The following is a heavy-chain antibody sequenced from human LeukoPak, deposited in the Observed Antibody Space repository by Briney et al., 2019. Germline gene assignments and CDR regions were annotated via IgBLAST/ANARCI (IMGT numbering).Heavy chain of an antibody. D-gene: IGHD4-17*01. V-gene: IGHV3-74*01. CDR3: ARSPDYGDYSFDY. CDR2: INSDGSST. J-gene: IGHJ4*02. Sequence: PGGSLRLSCAASGFTFSSYWMHWVRQAPGKGLVWVSRINSDGSSTSYADSVKGRFTISRDNAKNTLYLQINSLRAEDTAVYYCARSPDYGDYSFDYWGQGTLVTVSS. CDR1: GFTFSSYW.